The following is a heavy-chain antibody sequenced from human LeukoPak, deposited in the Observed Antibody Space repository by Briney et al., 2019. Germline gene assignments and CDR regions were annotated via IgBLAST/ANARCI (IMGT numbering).Heavy chain of an antibody. V-gene: IGHV3-48*02. CDR3: ARDRDSTYYYGMDV. Sequence: PGGSLRLSCAASGFTVSSTYTSWVRQAPGKGLEWVSYIGSSSSTIYYADSVKGRFTISRDNAKNSLYLQMNSLRDEDTAVYYCARDRDSTYYYGMDVWGQGTTVTVSS. CDR1: GFTVSSTY. CDR2: IGSSSSTI. J-gene: IGHJ6*02. D-gene: IGHD3-10*01.